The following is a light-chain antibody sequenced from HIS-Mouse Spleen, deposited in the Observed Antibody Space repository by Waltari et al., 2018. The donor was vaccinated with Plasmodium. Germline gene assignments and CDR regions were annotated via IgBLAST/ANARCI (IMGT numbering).Light chain of an antibody. CDR3: QQLNSYPYT. V-gene: IGKV1-9*01. CDR2: AAS. J-gene: IGKJ2*01. CDR1: QGISSY. Sequence: DIQLTQSPSFLSESVADRVTITCRASQGISSYLAWYQQKPGKAPNLLIYAASTLQSGVPSRFSGSGSVTEFTLTISSLQPEDFATYYCQQLNSYPYTFGQGTKLEIK.